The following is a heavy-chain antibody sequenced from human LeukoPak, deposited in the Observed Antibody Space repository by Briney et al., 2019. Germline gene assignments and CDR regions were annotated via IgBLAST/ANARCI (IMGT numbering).Heavy chain of an antibody. CDR2: IIPLFNTP. Sequence: SVTVSCKASGGTFSSYIITWVRQAPGQGLEWMGGIIPLFNTPNYAQKFQGRVTITTDDSTHTSYVELRSLRSEDTAVYYCARVYRYYFYMDVWGQGTTVTVSS. CDR1: GGTFSSYI. J-gene: IGHJ6*03. CDR3: ARVYRYYFYMDV. V-gene: IGHV1-69*05. D-gene: IGHD5/OR15-5a*01.